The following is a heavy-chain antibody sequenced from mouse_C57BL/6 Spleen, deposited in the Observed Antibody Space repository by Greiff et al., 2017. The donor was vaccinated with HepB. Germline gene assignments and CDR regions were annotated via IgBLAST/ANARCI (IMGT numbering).Heavy chain of an antibody. CDR2: IHPNSGST. CDR1: GYTFTSYW. CDR3: ARRGSSYGGVFDY. D-gene: IGHD1-1*01. J-gene: IGHJ2*01. Sequence: QVQLQQPGAELVKPGASVKLSCKASGYTFTSYWMHWVKQRPGQGLEWIGMIHPNSGSTNYNEKFKSKATLTVDKSSSTAYMQLSSLTSEDSAVYYCARRGSSYGGVFDYWGQGTTLTVSS. V-gene: IGHV1-64*01.